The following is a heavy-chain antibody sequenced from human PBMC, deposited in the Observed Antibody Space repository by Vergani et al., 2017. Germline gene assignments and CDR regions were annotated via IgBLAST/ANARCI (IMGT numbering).Heavy chain of an antibody. Sequence: QVQLQQWGAGLVKPSQTLSLTCTVSGGSISSGSYYWSWIRQPAGKGLEWIGRIYTSGSTNYNPSLKSRVTISVDTSKNQFSLKLSSVTAADTAVYYCARKFGPDWYFDLWGRGTLVTVSS. D-gene: IGHD3-10*01. CDR2: IYTSGST. J-gene: IGHJ2*01. CDR3: ARKFGPDWYFDL. V-gene: IGHV4-61*02. CDR1: GGSISSGSYY.